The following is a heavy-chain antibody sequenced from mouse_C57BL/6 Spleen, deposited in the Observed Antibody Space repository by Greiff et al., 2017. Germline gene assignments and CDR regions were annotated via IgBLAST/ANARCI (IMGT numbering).Heavy chain of an antibody. Sequence: EVKLVESGGGLVKPGGSLKLSCEASGFTFSDYGMHWVRQAPEKGLEWVAFISSGSSTIYYADTVKGRFTISSDNAKNTLFLQMISLRSEDTAMYYCAGQSVATPFDYWGQGTTLTVSS. CDR1: GFTFSDYG. V-gene: IGHV5-17*01. CDR2: ISSGSSTI. J-gene: IGHJ2*01. CDR3: AGQSVATPFDY. D-gene: IGHD1-1*01.